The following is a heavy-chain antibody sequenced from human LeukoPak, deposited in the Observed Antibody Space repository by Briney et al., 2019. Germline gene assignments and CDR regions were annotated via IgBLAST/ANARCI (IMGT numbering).Heavy chain of an antibody. Sequence: SETLSLTCTVSGGSISSGSYYWSWIRQPAGKGLEWIGRIYTSGSTNYNPFLKSRVTISVDTSKNQFSLKLSSVTAADTAVYYCARVGVNYYYDSSGYYLAGDAFDIWGQGTMVTVSS. D-gene: IGHD3-22*01. CDR1: GGSISSGSYY. CDR2: IYTSGST. CDR3: ARVGVNYYYDSSGYYLAGDAFDI. J-gene: IGHJ3*02. V-gene: IGHV4-61*02.